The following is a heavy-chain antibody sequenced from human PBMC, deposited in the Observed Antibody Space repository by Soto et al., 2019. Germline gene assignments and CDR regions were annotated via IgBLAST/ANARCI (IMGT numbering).Heavy chain of an antibody. J-gene: IGHJ5*02. D-gene: IGHD2-2*01. CDR1: GGSISSGGYY. Sequence: SETQSLTCTVSGGSISSGGYYWSWIRQHPGKGLEWIGYIYYSGSTHYNPSLKSRVTISVDTSKNQFSLKLSSVTAADTAVYYCARDLSTSRFDPWGQGTLVTVS. V-gene: IGHV4-31*03. CDR2: IYYSGST. CDR3: ARDLSTSRFDP.